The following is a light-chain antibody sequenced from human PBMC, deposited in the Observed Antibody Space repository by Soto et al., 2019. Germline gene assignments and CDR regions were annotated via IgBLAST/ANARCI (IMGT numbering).Light chain of an antibody. J-gene: IGKJ4*01. CDR3: HQYNYWSRPS. CDR1: QSISSD. V-gene: IGKV3-15*01. Sequence: EVVMTQSPATLSVSPGERATPSCRASQSISSDLAWYQQKPGQGPRLLIYSASTRATGIPARISGSGSETEFTLNIRSLQSEDFAVYYCHQYNYWSRPSLGGGTNVEIK. CDR2: SAS.